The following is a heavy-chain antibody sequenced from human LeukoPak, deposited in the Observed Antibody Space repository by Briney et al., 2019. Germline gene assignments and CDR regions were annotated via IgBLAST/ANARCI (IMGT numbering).Heavy chain of an antibody. Sequence: ASVKVSCKASGYTFTGYYMHWVRQAPGQGLEWMGWINPHTGGTNYAQKFQGRVTMTRDTSISTAYMELRRLRYDDTAVHYCARGLRAGALDIWGQGTMVTVSS. J-gene: IGHJ3*02. D-gene: IGHD2-2*01. CDR2: INPHTGGT. CDR3: ARGLRAGALDI. CDR1: GYTFTGYY. V-gene: IGHV1-2*02.